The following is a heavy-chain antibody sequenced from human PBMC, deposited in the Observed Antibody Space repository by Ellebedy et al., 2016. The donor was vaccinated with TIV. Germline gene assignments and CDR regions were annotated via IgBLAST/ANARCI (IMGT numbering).Heavy chain of an antibody. D-gene: IGHD4-17*01. CDR3: ARRGSYGDYAVQINSWFDR. V-gene: IGHV3-7*01. J-gene: IGHJ5*02. CDR1: GFSFRSYW. Sequence: GGSLRLSCVASGFSFRSYWMSWVRQAPGKGLEWVANIYQDGSNQYYVDSVKGRFTISRDNANKSLVLQMNSLRGEDKAVYYCARRGSYGDYAVQINSWFDRWGRGTLVTVSS. CDR2: IYQDGSNQ.